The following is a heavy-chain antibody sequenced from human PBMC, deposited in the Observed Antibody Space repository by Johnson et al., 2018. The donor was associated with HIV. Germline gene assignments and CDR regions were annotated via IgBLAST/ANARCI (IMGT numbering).Heavy chain of an antibody. Sequence: VQLVESGGGLVQPGGSLRLSCEASGFSVSDKYMTWVRQAPGKGLEWVSLIYSGGYTYYADAVKGRFTISRDNSKNTLYLQMNSLRAEDTAVYYCARSLRGSGEGDAFDIWGQGTMVTVSS. CDR2: IYSGGYT. V-gene: IGHV3-66*01. CDR1: GFSVSDKY. CDR3: ARSLRGSGEGDAFDI. D-gene: IGHD1-26*01. J-gene: IGHJ3*02.